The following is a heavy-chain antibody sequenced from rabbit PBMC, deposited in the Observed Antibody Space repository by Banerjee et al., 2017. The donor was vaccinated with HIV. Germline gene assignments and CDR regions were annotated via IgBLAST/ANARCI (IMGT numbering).Heavy chain of an antibody. CDR1: GFSFSSSYW. CDR3: ARGGDVHWLYGYFDL. CDR2: IDAGVSGTT. Sequence: QEQLEESGGDLVKPEGSLTLTCTASGFSFSSSYWPCWVRQAPGKRPEWIACIDAGVSGTTYYASWAKGRFTISKTSSTTVTLQMTSLTAADTATYFCARGGDVHWLYGYFDLWGPGTLVTVS. V-gene: IGHV1S45*01. D-gene: IGHD6-1*01. J-gene: IGHJ4*01.